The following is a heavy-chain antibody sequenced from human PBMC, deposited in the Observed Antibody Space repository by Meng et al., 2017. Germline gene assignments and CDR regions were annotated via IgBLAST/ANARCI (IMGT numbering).Heavy chain of an antibody. D-gene: IGHD6-6*01. CDR1: GGYVSGYY. CDR3: ARRGIAARPFYY. V-gene: IGHV4-34*01. J-gene: IGHJ4*02. Sequence: GQLKQWGAGLLMISETLSLTGACYGGYVSGYYWSWIRQPPGKGLEWIGERNHSGNTNYNPYLKSRDTISVDTSKNQFSLKLSSVTAADTAVYYCARRGIAARPFYYWGQGTLVTVSS. CDR2: RNHSGNT.